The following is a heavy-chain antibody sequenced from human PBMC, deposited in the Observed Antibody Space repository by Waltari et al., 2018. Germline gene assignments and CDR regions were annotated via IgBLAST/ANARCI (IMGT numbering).Heavy chain of an antibody. Sequence: EVQLVESGGGLIQPGKSLRLSCVASGFTFSSYEMTWVRQAPGMGLEWLSSIGTSSSPIYVADSVKGRFSVSRDDAKNSLYLEMDSLSVEDTATYYCARNPGYFYYYMDVWGKGTTVTVSS. J-gene: IGHJ6*03. CDR1: GFTFSSYE. CDR3: ARNPGYFYYYMDV. CDR2: IGTSSSPI. V-gene: IGHV3-48*03.